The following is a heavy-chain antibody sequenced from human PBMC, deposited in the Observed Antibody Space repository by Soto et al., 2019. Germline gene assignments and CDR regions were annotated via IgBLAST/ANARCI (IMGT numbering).Heavy chain of an antibody. Sequence: QVQLQESGPGLVRPSQTLSLTCTVSGGSINSGDSYWNWIRQHPEKGLEWIGYINYRGSTFYNPSLKSRIIISVDTSKNQCSLSWSSVTAADTAVYYCARDAPGVAPYWGQGTLVTVSS. CDR3: ARDAPGVAPY. J-gene: IGHJ4*02. CDR1: GGSINSGDSY. V-gene: IGHV4-31*03. CDR2: INYRGST. D-gene: IGHD2-15*01.